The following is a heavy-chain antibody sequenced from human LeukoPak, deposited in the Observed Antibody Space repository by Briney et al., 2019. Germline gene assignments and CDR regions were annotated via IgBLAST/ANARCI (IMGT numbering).Heavy chain of an antibody. V-gene: IGHV3-11*04. J-gene: IGHJ6*02. D-gene: IGHD3-22*01. CDR2: IGSSGSPT. CDR3: ARRPYSDTSGRLSDV. CDR1: GFSFSDYY. Sequence: GGSLRLSCAASGFSFSDYYLNWIRQAPGKGLEWISYIGSSGSPTHYADSVGGRFTISRDNAKNSLYLQMNSLRDEDTAVYFCARRPYSDTSGRLSDVWGQGTTVTVSS.